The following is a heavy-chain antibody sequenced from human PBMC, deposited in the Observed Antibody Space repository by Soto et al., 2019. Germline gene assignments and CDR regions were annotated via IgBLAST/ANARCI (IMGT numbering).Heavy chain of an antibody. Sequence: QVQLVESGGGVVQPGRSLRLSCAASGFTFSSYCMHWVRQAPGKGLEWVAVISYDGSNKYYADSVKGRFTISRDNSKNTLYLQMNSLRAEDTAVYYCAKDGAGYCSGGSCYPAGYWGQGTLVTVSS. CDR1: GFTFSSYC. D-gene: IGHD2-15*01. CDR2: ISYDGSNK. V-gene: IGHV3-30*18. J-gene: IGHJ4*02. CDR3: AKDGAGYCSGGSCYPAGY.